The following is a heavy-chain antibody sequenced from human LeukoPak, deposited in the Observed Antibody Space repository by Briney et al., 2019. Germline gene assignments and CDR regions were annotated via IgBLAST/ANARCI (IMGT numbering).Heavy chain of an antibody. Sequence: ASVKVSCKASGYTFTSYGISWVRQAPGQGLEWMGWISAYNGNTNYAQKLQGRVTMTTDTSRSTAYMELRSLRSDDTAVYYCARDDIQPFRDAFDIWGQGTMVTVSS. CDR2: ISAYNGNT. D-gene: IGHD5-18*01. CDR3: ARDDIQPFRDAFDI. V-gene: IGHV1-18*01. J-gene: IGHJ3*02. CDR1: GYTFTSYG.